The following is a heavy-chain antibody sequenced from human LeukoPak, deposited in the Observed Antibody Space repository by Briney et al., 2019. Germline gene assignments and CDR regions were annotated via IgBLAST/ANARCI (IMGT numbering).Heavy chain of an antibody. V-gene: IGHV1-2*02. CDR3: ARVPYGDYYSSMDV. D-gene: IGHD4-17*01. Sequence: GASVKVSCKASGYTFTGYYMHWVRQAPGQGLQWMGWINPNSGGTNYEQKFQGRVTMTTETSISTAYMQLSRLRSDDTAVYYCARVPYGDYYSSMDVWGQGTTVTVSS. CDR1: GYTFTGYY. J-gene: IGHJ6*02. CDR2: INPNSGGT.